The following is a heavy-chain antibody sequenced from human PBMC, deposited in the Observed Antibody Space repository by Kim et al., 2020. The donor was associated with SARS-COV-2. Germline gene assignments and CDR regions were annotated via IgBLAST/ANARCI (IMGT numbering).Heavy chain of an antibody. CDR2: ISGSGGAT. V-gene: IGHV3-23*01. Sequence: GGSLRLSCAASGFTFTTYAMDWVRQAPGKGLEWVSGISGSGGATYYADSVKGRFTISRDNSKNTLSLQMNSLRVEDTAIYYCAKDQGSSDPRRFDYWGQGTLVTVSS. CDR1: GFTFTTYA. J-gene: IGHJ4*02. D-gene: IGHD6-19*01. CDR3: AKDQGSSDPRRFDY.